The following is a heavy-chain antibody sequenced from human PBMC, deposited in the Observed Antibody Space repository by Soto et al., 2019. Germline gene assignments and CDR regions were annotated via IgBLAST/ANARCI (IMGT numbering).Heavy chain of an antibody. CDR1: GFTFSSYG. Sequence: QVQLVESGGGVVQPGRSLRLSCAASGFTFSSYGMHWVRQAPGKGLEWVAVIWDDGSNKYYADSVQGQLTNSTDNSKNTMYLEMNSLRAEDTAGYYCATDRRGGKAVAGTGRSFDYLGQGTLVTVSS. D-gene: IGHD6-19*01. V-gene: IGHV3-33*01. CDR2: IWDDGSNK. CDR3: ATDRRGGKAVAGTGRSFDY. J-gene: IGHJ4*02.